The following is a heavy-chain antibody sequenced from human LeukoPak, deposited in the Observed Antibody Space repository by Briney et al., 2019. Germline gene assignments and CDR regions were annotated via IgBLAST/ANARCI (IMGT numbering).Heavy chain of an antibody. CDR2: IYYSGST. D-gene: IGHD3-16*01. CDR3: ARMVTDGGGYWFDP. V-gene: IGHV4-39*01. CDR1: GGSISSSSYY. J-gene: IGHJ5*02. Sequence: SETLSLTCTVSGGSISSSSYYWGWIRQPPGKGLEWIGSIYYSGSTYYNPSLKSRVTISVDTSKNQFSLKLSSVTAADTAVYYCARMVTDGGGYWFDPWGQGTLVTVSS.